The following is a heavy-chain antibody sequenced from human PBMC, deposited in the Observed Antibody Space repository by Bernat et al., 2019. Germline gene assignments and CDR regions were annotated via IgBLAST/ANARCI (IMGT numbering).Heavy chain of an antibody. CDR1: GYTLTELS. Sequence: QVQLVQSGAEVKKPGASVKVSCKVSGYTLTELSMHWVRQAPGKGLEWMGGFDPEDGETIYAQKFQGRVTMTEDTSTDTAYMELSSLRSEDTAVYYCATDSMYCSGGSCYTYYFDYWGQGTLVTVSS. CDR3: ATDSMYCSGGSCYTYYFDY. CDR2: FDPEDGET. J-gene: IGHJ4*02. D-gene: IGHD2-15*01. V-gene: IGHV1-24*01.